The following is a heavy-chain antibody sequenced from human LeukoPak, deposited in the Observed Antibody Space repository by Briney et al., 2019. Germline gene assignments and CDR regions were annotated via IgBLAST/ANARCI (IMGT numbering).Heavy chain of an antibody. V-gene: IGHV3-21*01. CDR1: GFTFSSYS. CDR3: ARDLPQYYDTLTGGPRLGAFDI. Sequence: GGSLRLSCAASGFTFSSYSMNWVRQAPGKGLEWVSSISSSSSYIYYADSVKGRFTISRDNAKNSLYLQMNSLRAEDTAVYYCARDLPQYYDTLTGGPRLGAFDIWGQGTMVTVSS. D-gene: IGHD3-9*01. CDR2: ISSSSSYI. J-gene: IGHJ3*02.